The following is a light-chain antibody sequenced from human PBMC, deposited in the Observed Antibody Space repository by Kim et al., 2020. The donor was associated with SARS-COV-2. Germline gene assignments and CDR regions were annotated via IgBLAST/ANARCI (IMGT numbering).Light chain of an antibody. CDR2: TTD. J-gene: IGLJ3*02. CDR3: SAWDSSLNAWV. CDR1: NNNIANHG. V-gene: IGLV10-54*01. Sequence: RQTATLTCNGNNNNIANHGASWLRQPQGRPPTLLSYTTDRRPSAISQRFSASRSGNTASLTITGLQPEDEADYYCSAWDSSLNAWVFGGGTQLTVL.